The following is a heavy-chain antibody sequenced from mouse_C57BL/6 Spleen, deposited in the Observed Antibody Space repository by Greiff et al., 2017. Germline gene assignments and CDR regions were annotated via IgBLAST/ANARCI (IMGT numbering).Heavy chain of an antibody. D-gene: IGHD2-1*01. V-gene: IGHV1-7*01. J-gene: IGHJ1*03. CDR1: GYTFTSYW. CDR3: ARGDFSDYGNYGYFDV. Sequence: VQLQQSGAELAKPGASVKLSCKASGYTFTSYWMHWVKQRPGQGLEWIGYINPSSGYTKYTQKFKDKATLTADKSSSTAYMQLSSLKSEDSAVYYCARGDFSDYGNYGYFDVWGTGTTVTVSS. CDR2: INPSSGYT.